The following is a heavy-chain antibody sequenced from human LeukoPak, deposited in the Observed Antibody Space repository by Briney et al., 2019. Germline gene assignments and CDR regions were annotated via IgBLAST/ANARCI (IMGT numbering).Heavy chain of an antibody. V-gene: IGHV1-2*02. Sequence: GASVKVSCKASGYPFSGYYIHWVRQGPGQGLEWLGWINPETGATKYAQRFEGRVTPTRDTPVTTVHMELSGLRSDDSAVYYCARENLNYYGSGSYLYWGQGSQVTVSS. D-gene: IGHD3-10*01. CDR1: GYPFSGYY. CDR3: ARENLNYYGSGSYLY. CDR2: INPETGAT. J-gene: IGHJ4*02.